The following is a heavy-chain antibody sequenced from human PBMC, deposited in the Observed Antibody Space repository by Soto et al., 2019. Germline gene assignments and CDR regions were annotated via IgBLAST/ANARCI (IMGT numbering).Heavy chain of an antibody. CDR2: IYYSGNT. V-gene: IGHV4-61*08. CDR3: ARIPVDTSMIYWLDP. CDR1: GGSVSSGDYY. D-gene: IGHD5-18*01. J-gene: IGHJ5*02. Sequence: ETLSLTCTVSGGSVSSGDYYWSWIRQPPGKGLEWIGYIYYSGNTNYNPSLKSRVIISVDTSKNLFSLKMTSVTAADTAVYYCARIPVDTSMIYWLDPWGQGTLVTVSS.